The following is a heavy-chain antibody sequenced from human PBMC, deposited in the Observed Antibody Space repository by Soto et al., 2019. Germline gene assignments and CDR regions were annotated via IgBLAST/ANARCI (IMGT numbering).Heavy chain of an antibody. CDR2: IYYSGST. V-gene: IGHV4-30-4*01. CDR3: ARVNTTDHYYYGMDV. J-gene: IGHJ6*02. CDR1: GGSISSGDYY. Sequence: SETLSLTCTVSGGSISSGDYYWSWIRQPPGKGLEWIGYIYYSGSTYYNPSLKSRVTISVDTSKNQFSLKLSSVTAADTAVYYCARVNTTDHYYYGMDVWGQGTTVTVSS. D-gene: IGHD4-4*01.